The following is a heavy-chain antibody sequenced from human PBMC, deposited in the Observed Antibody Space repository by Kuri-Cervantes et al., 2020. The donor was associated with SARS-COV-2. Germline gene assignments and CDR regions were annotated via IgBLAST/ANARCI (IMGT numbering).Heavy chain of an antibody. CDR3: ARPPLARYSGYIQSDY. J-gene: IGHJ4*02. CDR2: INSEGSIT. Sequence: GESLKISCAASGFTFSSYWMHWVRQAPGRGLVWVSRINSEGSITTYADSVKGRFTISRDNAKNMLYLQMNSLRAEDTAVYYCARPPLARYSGYIQSDYWGQGTLVTVSS. V-gene: IGHV3-74*01. CDR1: GFTFSSYW. D-gene: IGHD5-12*01.